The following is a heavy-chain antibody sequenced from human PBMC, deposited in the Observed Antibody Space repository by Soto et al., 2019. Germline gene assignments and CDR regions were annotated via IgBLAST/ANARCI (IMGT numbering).Heavy chain of an antibody. V-gene: IGHV4-4*07. J-gene: IGHJ6*02. CDR3: ARTYDQYSSSNAYYYYGMDV. D-gene: IGHD6-6*01. CDR2: ICTSGST. CDR1: GGSISSYY. Sequence: QVQLQESGPGLVKPSETLSLTCTVSGGSISSYYWSWIRQPAGKGLEWIGRICTSGSTNYNPSLKSRVTMSVDTSKNQFSLKLSSVTAADTAVYYCARTYDQYSSSNAYYYYGMDVWGQGTTVTVSS.